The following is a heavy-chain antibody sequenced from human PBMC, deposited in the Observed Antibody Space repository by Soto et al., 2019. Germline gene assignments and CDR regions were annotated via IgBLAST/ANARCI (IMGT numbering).Heavy chain of an antibody. CDR2: LDGAGGST. J-gene: IGHJ6*02. Sequence: GGSLRLSCLASGFTFSDFAMTWVRHVPGRGLEWLASLDGAGGSTYYAESVRGRFSISRDNSQNTLFLQMKRLTVDDTAIYYCAAPRDEYGSGVSWFTYGMDIWGQGTTVTVSS. V-gene: IGHV3-23*01. D-gene: IGHD3-10*01. CDR3: AAPRDEYGSGVSWFTYGMDI. CDR1: GFTFSDFA.